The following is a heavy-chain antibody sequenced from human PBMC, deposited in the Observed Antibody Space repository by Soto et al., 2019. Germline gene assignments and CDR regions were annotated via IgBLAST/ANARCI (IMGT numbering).Heavy chain of an antibody. D-gene: IGHD4-17*01. CDR3: ARGLVLVTTFTGYYYGMDL. CDR2: INHSGST. Sequence: EPLSLIVVCEGGCLSGCYWWRIRRPPGKGVEWIGEINHSGSTNYNPSLKSRVTISVDTSKNQFSLKLSSLTAADTAVYYCARGLVLVTTFTGYYYGMDLWGQGTTVTAS. V-gene: IGHV4-34*01. J-gene: IGHJ6*02. CDR1: GGCLSGCY.